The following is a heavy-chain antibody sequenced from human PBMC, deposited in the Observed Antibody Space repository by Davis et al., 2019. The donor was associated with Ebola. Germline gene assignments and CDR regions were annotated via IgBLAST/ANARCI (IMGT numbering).Heavy chain of an antibody. CDR2: ISGSGGST. Sequence: GESLKISCADSVITFSSYAMTWVRQAPGKGLEWVSAISGSGGSTYYADSVKGRFTISRDNSKKTRYLQMNSLRAEDTAVYYCAKSGLSFGVVKYHYGMDVWGKGTTVTVSS. D-gene: IGHD3-3*01. J-gene: IGHJ6*04. V-gene: IGHV3-23*01. CDR1: VITFSSYA. CDR3: AKSGLSFGVVKYHYGMDV.